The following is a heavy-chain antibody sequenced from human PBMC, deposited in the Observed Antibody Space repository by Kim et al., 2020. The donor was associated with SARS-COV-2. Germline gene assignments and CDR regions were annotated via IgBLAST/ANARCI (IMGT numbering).Heavy chain of an antibody. Sequence: ADTGQGRFNISRENSQNTLYLQMNSLRAEDTAVYYCARDSSGSYSFYFDYWGQGTLVTVSS. D-gene: IGHD1-26*01. CDR3: ARDSSGSYSFYFDY. V-gene: IGHV3-30*01. J-gene: IGHJ4*02.